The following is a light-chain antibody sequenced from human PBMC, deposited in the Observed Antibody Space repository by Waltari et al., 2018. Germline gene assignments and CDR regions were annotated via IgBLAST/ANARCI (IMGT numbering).Light chain of an antibody. CDR3: QEYDSLPVT. CDR2: KAS. V-gene: IGKV1-5*03. Sequence: DIQMTQSPSSLSASVGDRVTITCRASQSVKHNLAWYQQAPGKAPKVLIHKASGLESGAPSRFSGSGYGTEFTLTISSLQPDDFATYYCQEYDSLPVTFSGGTKVEI. CDR1: QSVKHN. J-gene: IGKJ4*01.